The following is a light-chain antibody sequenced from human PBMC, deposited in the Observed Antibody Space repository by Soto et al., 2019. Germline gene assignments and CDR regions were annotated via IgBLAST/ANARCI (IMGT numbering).Light chain of an antibody. J-gene: IGLJ1*01. CDR2: EVS. CDR1: SSDVGGYTL. CDR3: CSYGGSSSYV. Sequence: QSALTQPASVSGSLGQSITISCTGTSSDVGGYTLVSWYQQHPGKVPKLLIYEVSKRPSGISNRFSGSKSGNTASLTISGLQAEDEADYFCCSYGGSSSYVFGTGTKLTVL. V-gene: IGLV2-23*02.